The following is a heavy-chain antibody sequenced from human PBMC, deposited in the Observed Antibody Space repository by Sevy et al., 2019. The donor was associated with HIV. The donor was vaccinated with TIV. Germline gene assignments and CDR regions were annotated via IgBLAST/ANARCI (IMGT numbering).Heavy chain of an antibody. D-gene: IGHD2-2*01. V-gene: IGHV3-64D*06. Sequence: GGSLRLSCSASGFTFSSYAMHWVRQAPGKGLEYVSAISSNGGSTYYADSVKCRFTISRDNSKNTLYLQMSSLRAEDTAVYYCVKDVIVVVPAAIKEYYYYYGMDVWGQGTTVTVSS. CDR3: VKDVIVVVPAAIKEYYYYYGMDV. CDR1: GFTFSSYA. CDR2: ISSNGGST. J-gene: IGHJ6*02.